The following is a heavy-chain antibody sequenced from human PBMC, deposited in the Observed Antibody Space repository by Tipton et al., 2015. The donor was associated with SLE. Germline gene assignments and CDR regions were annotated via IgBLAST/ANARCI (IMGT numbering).Heavy chain of an antibody. CDR1: GFTFSSYS. V-gene: IGHV3-48*04. D-gene: IGHD6-13*01. CDR2: ISSSGSTI. Sequence: SLRLSCAASGFTFSSYSMNWVRQAPGKGLEWVSYISSSGSTIYYADSVKGRFTISRDNAKNSLYLQMNSLRAEDTAVYYCASLGIGSSWSYYYYYYMDVWGKGTTVTVSS. CDR3: ASLGIGSSWSYYYYYYMDV. J-gene: IGHJ6*03.